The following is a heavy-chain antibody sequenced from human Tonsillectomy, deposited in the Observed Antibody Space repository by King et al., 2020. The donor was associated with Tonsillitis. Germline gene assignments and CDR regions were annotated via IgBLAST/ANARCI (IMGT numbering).Heavy chain of an antibody. D-gene: IGHD1-26*01. Sequence: EVQLVESGGGLVQPGGSLRLSCAASGFTFRSYAMSWVRQAPGKGLEWVSAISGSGSTYYADSVKGRFTISRANSKNTLYLQMNSLRADDTAVYYCAKDLSGPPLVGATEATGYWGQGTLVTVSS. CDR2: ISGSGST. J-gene: IGHJ4*02. V-gene: IGHV3-23*04. CDR3: AKDLSGPPLVGATEATGY. CDR1: GFTFRSYA.